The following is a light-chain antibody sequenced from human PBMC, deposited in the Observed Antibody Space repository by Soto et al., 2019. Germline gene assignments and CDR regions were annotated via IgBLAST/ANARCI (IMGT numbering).Light chain of an antibody. CDR2: GAS. CDR3: QQRQYWPPIT. Sequence: EAVLTQSPVTLSLSRGERATLSCRSSQSFRGLLAWYQQKPGQAPRLVIYGASSSATGIPARFSGSGSWTDFTLPISSLEPQDFAVYYCQQRQYWPPITFGQGTRLEIK. CDR1: QSFRGL. V-gene: IGKV3-11*01. J-gene: IGKJ5*01.